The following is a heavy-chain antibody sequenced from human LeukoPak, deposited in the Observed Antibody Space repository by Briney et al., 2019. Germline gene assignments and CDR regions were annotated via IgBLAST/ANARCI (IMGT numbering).Heavy chain of an antibody. CDR2: IRSKAYGGTT. V-gene: IGHV3-49*04. CDR1: GFTFGDYA. J-gene: IGHJ6*02. D-gene: IGHD3-10*01. Sequence: PGGSLRLSCTASGFTFGDYAMSWVRQAPGKGLEWVGFIRSKAYGGTTEYATSVKIRFTISRDDSNSIAYLQMNSLKTDDTELYSCTRDQIGTLLWLATYYYYGMDVWGQGTTVTVSS. CDR3: TRDQIGTLLWLATYYYYGMDV.